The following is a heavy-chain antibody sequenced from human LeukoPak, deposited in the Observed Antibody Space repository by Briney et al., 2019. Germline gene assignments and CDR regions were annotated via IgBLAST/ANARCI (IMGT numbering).Heavy chain of an antibody. CDR2: INHSGST. CDR3: ARGPQRHSSSWRGPKNHGAFDI. CDR1: GGSFSGYY. J-gene: IGHJ3*02. V-gene: IGHV4-34*01. Sequence: SETLSLTCAVYGGSFSGYYWSWIRQPPGKGLEWIGEINHSGSTNYNPSLKSRVTISVDTSKNQFSLKLSSVTAADTAVYYCARGPQRHSSSWRGPKNHGAFDIWGQGTMVTVSS. D-gene: IGHD6-13*01.